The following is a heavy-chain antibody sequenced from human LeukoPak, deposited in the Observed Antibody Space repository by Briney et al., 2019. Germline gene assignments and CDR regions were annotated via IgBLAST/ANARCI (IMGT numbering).Heavy chain of an antibody. Sequence: ASVKVSCKASGYTFTGYYMHWVRQAPGQGLEWMGWINPNSGGTNCAQKFQGRVTMTRDTSISTAYMELSRLRSDDTAVYYCARDEMYYYDSSGYYGVDYWGQGTLVTVSS. CDR1: GYTFTGYY. D-gene: IGHD3-22*01. J-gene: IGHJ4*02. CDR2: INPNSGGT. CDR3: ARDEMYYYDSSGYYGVDY. V-gene: IGHV1-2*02.